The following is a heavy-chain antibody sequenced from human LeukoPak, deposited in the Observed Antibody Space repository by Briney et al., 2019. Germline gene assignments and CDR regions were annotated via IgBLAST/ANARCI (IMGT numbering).Heavy chain of an antibody. CDR1: GFTFSSYS. CDR3: ARLVLYYYYYMDV. CDR2: ISGSSSYI. J-gene: IGHJ6*03. Sequence: GGSLRLSCAASGFTFSSYSMNWVRQAPGKGLEWVSSISGSSSYIYYADSVKGRFTISRDNAKNSLYLQMNSLRAEDTAVYYCARLVLYYYYYMDVWGKGTTVTVSS. V-gene: IGHV3-21*01.